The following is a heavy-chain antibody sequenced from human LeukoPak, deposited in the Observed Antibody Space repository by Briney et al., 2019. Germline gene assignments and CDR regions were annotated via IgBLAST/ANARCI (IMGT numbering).Heavy chain of an antibody. D-gene: IGHD3-22*01. Sequence: SETLSLTRTVSGDAITGSSYYWGWIRQPPGKGLEWIGSMYYSGSTFSNPSLRSRVNMSADTSKNQFSLKLSSVTAADTAVYYCARQYYDSTGYYYFDNWGQGTQVTVSS. CDR1: GDAITGSSYY. CDR2: MYYSGST. V-gene: IGHV4-39*01. J-gene: IGHJ4*02. CDR3: ARQYYDSTGYYYFDN.